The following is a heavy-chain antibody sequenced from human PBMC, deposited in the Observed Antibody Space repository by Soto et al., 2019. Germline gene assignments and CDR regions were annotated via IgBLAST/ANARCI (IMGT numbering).Heavy chain of an antibody. D-gene: IGHD6-19*01. V-gene: IGHV3-11*01. CDR2: INTLSSAI. CDR1: GFTFSDYY. CDR3: ARRLQWQLRPLDS. Sequence: QVHLMESGGGLVKPGGSLRLSCAGSGFTFSDYYITWIRRAPGKGLEWASYINTLSSAIYYADSVKGRFTISRDNAKNSVYLQMNSLRAEDTAVYYCARRLQWQLRPLDSWGRGTLVTVSS. J-gene: IGHJ4*02.